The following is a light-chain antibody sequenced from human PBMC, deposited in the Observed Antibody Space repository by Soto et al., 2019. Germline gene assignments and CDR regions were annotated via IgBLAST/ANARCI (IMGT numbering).Light chain of an antibody. Sequence: EIVMTQSPATLSVSPGERATLSCRASESVSNNLAWYQQKPGQAPRLLIYFASTSGSGTEFTLTISSLQSEDFAVYYCQQYNKWPLPFGGGTKVETK. CDR2: FAS. CDR1: ESVSNN. CDR3: QQYNKWPLP. J-gene: IGKJ4*01. V-gene: IGKV3-15*01.